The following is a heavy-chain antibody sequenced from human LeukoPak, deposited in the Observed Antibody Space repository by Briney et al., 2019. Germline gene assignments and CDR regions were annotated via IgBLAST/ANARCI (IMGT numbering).Heavy chain of an antibody. CDR3: AKLEQQLVRGYFDY. V-gene: IGHV3-30*02. CDR1: GFTFSSYG. D-gene: IGHD6-13*01. J-gene: IGHJ4*02. CDR2: IRYDGSNK. Sequence: GGSLRLSCAASGFTFSSYGMHWVRQAPGKGLERVAFIRYDGSNKYYADSVKGRFTISRDNSKNTLYLQMNSLRAEDTAVYYCAKLEQQLVRGYFDYWGQGTLVTVSS.